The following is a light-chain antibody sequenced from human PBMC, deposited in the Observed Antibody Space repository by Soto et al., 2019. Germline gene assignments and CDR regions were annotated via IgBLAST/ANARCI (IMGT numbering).Light chain of an antibody. Sequence: EIVLTQSPGTLSLSPGERASLSCRASQSIANSLAWYQQKPGQAPRLLIFGASNRATGIPDRFSGSGSGTDFKLTISRLEPEDFAVYHCQQYGGSPRTFGQGTKVERK. CDR3: QQYGGSPRT. CDR1: QSIANS. J-gene: IGKJ1*01. CDR2: GAS. V-gene: IGKV3-20*01.